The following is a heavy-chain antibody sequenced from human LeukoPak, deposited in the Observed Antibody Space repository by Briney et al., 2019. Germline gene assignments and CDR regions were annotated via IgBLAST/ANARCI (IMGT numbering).Heavy chain of an antibody. Sequence: SETLSLTCTVSGGSISSYYWSWIRQAPGKGLEWLGYISYSGSTNYNPSLKSRVTISVDTSRNQFSLKLSSVTAADTAVYYCARGRLGGSGSYYNVLDYWGQGTLVTVSS. CDR2: ISYSGST. J-gene: IGHJ4*02. V-gene: IGHV4-59*01. CDR3: ARGRLGGSGSYYNVLDY. D-gene: IGHD3-10*01. CDR1: GGSISSYY.